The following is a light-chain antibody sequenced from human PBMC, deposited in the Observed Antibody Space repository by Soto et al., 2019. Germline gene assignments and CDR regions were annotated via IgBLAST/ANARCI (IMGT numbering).Light chain of an antibody. CDR2: EVS. CDR3: SSFAGSTVV. J-gene: IGLJ2*01. Sequence: QSVLTQPPSASGSLGQAVTISCTGTSSDVGGYNFVSWYQQHPGKARKLMIYEVSKRPSGVPDRFFGSKSGNTASLTVSGLQAEDEADYYCSSFAGSTVVFGGGTKVTVL. V-gene: IGLV2-8*01. CDR1: SSDVGGYNF.